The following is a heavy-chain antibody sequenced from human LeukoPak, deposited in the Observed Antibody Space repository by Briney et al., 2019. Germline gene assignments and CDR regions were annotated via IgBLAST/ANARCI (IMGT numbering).Heavy chain of an antibody. CDR2: VIPIFGTA. CDR3: ARDPGIVVVPAAKNWFDP. CDR1: GGTFSSYA. J-gene: IGHJ5*02. Sequence: SVKVSCKDSGGTFSSYAISWGRQAPGQRLESMEGVIPIFGTAKYAQKFQGRVTITADESTSTAYMELSSLRSEDTAVYYCARDPGIVVVPAAKNWFDPWGQGTLVTVST. V-gene: IGHV1-69*01. D-gene: IGHD2-2*01.